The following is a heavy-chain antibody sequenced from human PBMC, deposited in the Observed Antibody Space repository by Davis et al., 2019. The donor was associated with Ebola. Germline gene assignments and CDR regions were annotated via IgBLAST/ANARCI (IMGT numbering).Heavy chain of an antibody. D-gene: IGHD3-10*01. CDR1: GGSISSSNW. J-gene: IGHJ4*02. CDR2: IYHSGST. Sequence: MPSETLSLTCAVSGGSISSSNWWSWVRPPPGKGLEWIGEIYHSGSTNYNPSLKSRVTISVDTSKNQFSLKLSSVTAADTAVYYCARGSYYYGSGIDYWGQGTLVTVSS. CDR3: ARGSYYYGSGIDY. V-gene: IGHV4-4*02.